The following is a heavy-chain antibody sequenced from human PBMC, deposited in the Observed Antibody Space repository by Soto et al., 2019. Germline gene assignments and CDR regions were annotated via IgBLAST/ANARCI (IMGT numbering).Heavy chain of an antibody. D-gene: IGHD3-10*01. CDR1: GGSISSSSYY. V-gene: IGHV4-39*01. CDR2: IYDSGST. Sequence: QLQLQESGPGLVKPSETLSLTCTVSGGSISSSSYYWGWIRQPPGQGLEWSGRIYDSGSTYYNPSLRRRVTISVDTPKHPFSLRLTSATAADTAVYYGASRPDWGSGKSGGQGTLVTVSS. J-gene: IGHJ4*02. CDR3: ASRPDWGSGKS.